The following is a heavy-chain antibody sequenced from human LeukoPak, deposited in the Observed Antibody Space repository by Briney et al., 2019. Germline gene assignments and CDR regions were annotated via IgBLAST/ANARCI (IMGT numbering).Heavy chain of an antibody. V-gene: IGHV3-48*03. CDR3: ARDGDLAPDVPFDY. CDR2: ISSSGSTK. J-gene: IGHJ4*02. Sequence: GGSLRLSCAASGFTFSSYEMNWVRQAPGKGLEWVSYISSSGSTKYYVGSVKGRFTISRDNAKNSLYLQMNSLRAEDTAVYYCARDGDLAPDVPFDYWGQGTLVTVSS. D-gene: IGHD7-27*01. CDR1: GFTFSSYE.